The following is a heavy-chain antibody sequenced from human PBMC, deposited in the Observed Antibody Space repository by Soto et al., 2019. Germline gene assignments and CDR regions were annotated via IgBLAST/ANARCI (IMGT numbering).Heavy chain of an antibody. CDR1: GFILSDCA. Sequence: PGGSLRLSCATSGFILSDCAMNWVRQAPGKGLEWVSYISSSSSVIDYADSVKGRFTVFRDNARNTLYLQMNSLRAEDTAVYYCAIPAGPLSSDYGDYFDYWGQGTLVTVSS. CDR3: AIPAGPLSSDYGDYFDY. V-gene: IGHV3-48*01. D-gene: IGHD4-17*01. CDR2: ISSSSSVI. J-gene: IGHJ4*02.